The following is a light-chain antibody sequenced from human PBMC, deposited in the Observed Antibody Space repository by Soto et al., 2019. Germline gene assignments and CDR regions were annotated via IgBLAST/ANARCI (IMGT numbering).Light chain of an antibody. Sequence: QSALTQPASVSGSSGQAIANPCTRVRTDGEGYDYVFWYQQHPGQAPNVIIYDVYTRRSGVSHRVSGSKSGDTASLAIAGLQAEDEADYYCTSYTSSSRFYVFGTGTEVPVL. CDR3: TSYTSSSRFYV. V-gene: IGLV2-14*03. CDR2: DVY. J-gene: IGLJ1*01. CDR1: RTDGEGYDY.